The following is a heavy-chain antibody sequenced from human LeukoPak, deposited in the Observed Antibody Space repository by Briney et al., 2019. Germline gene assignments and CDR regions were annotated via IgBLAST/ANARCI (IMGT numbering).Heavy chain of an antibody. Sequence: ASVKVSCKASGGTFSSYAISWVRQAPGQGLEWMGGIIPIFGTANYAQKFQGRVTITADESTSTAYVELSSLRSEDTAVYYCARDLGYSSSWYGVYFDYWGQGTLVTVSS. D-gene: IGHD6-13*01. J-gene: IGHJ4*02. CDR2: IIPIFGTA. CDR3: ARDLGYSSSWYGVYFDY. V-gene: IGHV1-69*01. CDR1: GGTFSSYA.